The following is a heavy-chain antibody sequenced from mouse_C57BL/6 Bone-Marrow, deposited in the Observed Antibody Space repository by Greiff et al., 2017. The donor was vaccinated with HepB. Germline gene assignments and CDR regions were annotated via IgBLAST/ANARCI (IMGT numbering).Heavy chain of an antibody. Sequence: QVQLQQPGAELVKPGASVKLSCKASGYTFTSYWMHWVKQRPGQGLEWIGMIHPNSGSTNYNEKFKSKATLTVDKSSSTAYMQLSSLTSEVSAVYYCASEGTGTPFDYWGQGTTLTVSS. CDR3: ASEGTGTPFDY. CDR2: IHPNSGST. J-gene: IGHJ2*01. CDR1: GYTFTSYW. V-gene: IGHV1-64*01. D-gene: IGHD4-1*01.